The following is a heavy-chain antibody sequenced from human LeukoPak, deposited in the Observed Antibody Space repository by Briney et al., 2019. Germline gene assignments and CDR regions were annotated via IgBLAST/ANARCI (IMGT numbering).Heavy chain of an antibody. CDR3: AKELLALSGYPATLVN. CDR1: GFTFSSYA. V-gene: IGHV3-30*04. D-gene: IGHD2-15*01. CDR2: ISYDGSNK. J-gene: IGHJ4*02. Sequence: SGGSLRLSCAASGFTFSSYAMHWVRQAPGKGLEWVAVISYDGSNKYYADSVKGRVIISRDNSKNTLYLQMNSLRAEDTAVYYCAKELLALSGYPATLVNWGQGTLVTVSS.